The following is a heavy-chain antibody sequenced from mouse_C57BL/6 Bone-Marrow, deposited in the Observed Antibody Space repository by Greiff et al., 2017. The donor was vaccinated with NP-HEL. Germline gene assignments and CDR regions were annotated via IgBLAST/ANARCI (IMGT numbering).Heavy chain of an antibody. J-gene: IGHJ3*01. D-gene: IGHD2-4*01. V-gene: IGHV1-15*01. CDR2: IDPETGGT. Sequence: QVQLQQSGAELVRPGASVTLSCKASGYTFTDYEMHWVKQTPVHGLEWIGAIDPETGGTAYNQKFKGKAILTADKSSSTAYMELRSLTSEDSAVYYCTRGDYDYDEGTWFAYWGQGTLVTVSA. CDR3: TRGDYDYDEGTWFAY. CDR1: GYTFTDYE.